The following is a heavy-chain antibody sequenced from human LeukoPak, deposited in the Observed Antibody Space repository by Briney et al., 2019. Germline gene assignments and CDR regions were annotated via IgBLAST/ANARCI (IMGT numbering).Heavy chain of an antibody. V-gene: IGHV3-11*01. D-gene: IGHD5-18*01. CDR1: GFTFSDYY. CDR3: ARATAADTAMIYFDY. CDR2: ISSSGNII. Sequence: GGSLRLSCAASGFTFSDYYMSWIGQAPGKGLEWVSYISSSGNIIYSADSVKGRFTISRDNAKNSLYLQINSLRAEGTAVYYCARATAADTAMIYFDYWGQGTLVTVSS. J-gene: IGHJ4*02.